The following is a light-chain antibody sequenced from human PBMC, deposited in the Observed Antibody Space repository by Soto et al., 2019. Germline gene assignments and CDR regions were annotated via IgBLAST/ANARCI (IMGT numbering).Light chain of an antibody. J-gene: IGKJ4*01. V-gene: IGKV4-1*01. Sequence: DIVMTQYPDSLSVSLGERATINCRSSQTVLHSSNNKNYLAWYQQKPGQPPKLLIYWASTRESGVPDRFSGSGSGTDFTLTISSLQAEDVAVYSCQQYYRTPITFGGGTKVEIE. CDR3: QQYYRTPIT. CDR1: QTVLHSSNNKNY. CDR2: WAS.